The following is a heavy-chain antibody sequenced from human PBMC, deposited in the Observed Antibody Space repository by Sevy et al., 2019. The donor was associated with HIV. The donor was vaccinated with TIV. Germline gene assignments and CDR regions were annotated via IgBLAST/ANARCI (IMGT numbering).Heavy chain of an antibody. V-gene: IGHV3-30-3*01. CDR1: GFTFSNYA. CDR2: ISYDGSHK. J-gene: IGHJ6*02. D-gene: IGHD3-22*01. Sequence: GGSLRLSCVASGFTFSNYAMHWVRQAPGKGLEWVAVISYDGSHKYYAASVKGRFTISRDNSKNTLDLQMHSLRADDTAVYYCVRDSRWTLVVVVEVGGMDVWGQGTTVTVSS. CDR3: VRDSRWTLVVVVEVGGMDV.